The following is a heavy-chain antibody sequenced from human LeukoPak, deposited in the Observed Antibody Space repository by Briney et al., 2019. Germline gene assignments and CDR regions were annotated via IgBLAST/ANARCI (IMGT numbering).Heavy chain of an antibody. CDR3: CLMCSSTSCYRAFDI. D-gene: IGHD2-2*01. Sequence: SGTLSLTCAVSGASFNSNNWWTWFRQPPGQGLEWIGEVYDSGTTNYNPSLKSRVTISVDKSRNQFSLKLTSVTAADTAVYYCCLMCSSTSCYRAFDIWGQGTMVTVSS. V-gene: IGHV4-4*02. CDR1: GASFNSNNW. CDR2: VYDSGTT. J-gene: IGHJ3*02.